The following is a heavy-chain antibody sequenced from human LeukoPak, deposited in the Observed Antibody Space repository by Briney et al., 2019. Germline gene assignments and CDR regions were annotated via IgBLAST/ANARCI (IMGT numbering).Heavy chain of an antibody. J-gene: IGHJ4*02. D-gene: IGHD6-13*01. CDR3: AREKTKWYSSSWGLFDY. CDR1: GFTFSSYG. Sequence: PGGSLRFSCAASGFTFSSYGMHWVRQAPGKGLEWVAVIWYDGSNKYYADSVKGRFTISRDNSKNTLYLQMNSLRAEDTAVYYCAREKTKWYSSSWGLFDYWGQGTLVTVSS. V-gene: IGHV3-33*01. CDR2: IWYDGSNK.